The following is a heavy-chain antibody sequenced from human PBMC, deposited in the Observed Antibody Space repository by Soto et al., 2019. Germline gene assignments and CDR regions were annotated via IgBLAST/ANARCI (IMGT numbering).Heavy chain of an antibody. CDR2: ISYDGTNK. D-gene: IGHD3-22*01. V-gene: IGHV3-30*18. Sequence: QVQLVESGGGVVQPGRSLRLSCAASGFTFSNYDMHWVRQAPGMGLEWVAIISYDGTNKYYADSVKGRFTISRDNSKNTLSLQMNSLRAEDTAVYYCAKVLSIIVADSFDIWGQGTMVTVSS. CDR1: GFTFSNYD. J-gene: IGHJ3*02. CDR3: AKVLSIIVADSFDI.